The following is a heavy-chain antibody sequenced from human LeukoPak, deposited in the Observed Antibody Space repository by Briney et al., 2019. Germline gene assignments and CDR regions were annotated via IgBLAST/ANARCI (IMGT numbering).Heavy chain of an antibody. J-gene: IGHJ4*02. D-gene: IGHD3-10*01. V-gene: IGHV1-69*05. CDR2: IIPIFGTA. CDR3: ARVLSGYGSGKGYFDY. Sequence: ASVKVSCKASGGTFSSYAISWVRQAPGQGLEWMGGIIPIFGTANYAQKFQGRVTITTDESTSAAYMELSSLRSEDTAVYYCARVLSGYGSGKGYFDYWGQGTLVTVSS. CDR1: GGTFSSYA.